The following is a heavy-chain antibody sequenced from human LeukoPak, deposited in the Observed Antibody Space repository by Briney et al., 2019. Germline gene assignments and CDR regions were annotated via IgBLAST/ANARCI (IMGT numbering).Heavy chain of an antibody. J-gene: IGHJ4*02. V-gene: IGHV3-23*01. CDR1: GFTFGSYA. CDR2: ISGSGGST. D-gene: IGHD3-9*01. Sequence: GGSLRLSCAASGFTFGSYAMSWVRQAPGKGLEWVSAISGSGGSTYFADSVKSRFTISRDNSKNTLYLQMNSLRAEDTAVYYCAKSLDKFDHWGQGTLVTVSS. CDR3: AKSLDKFDH.